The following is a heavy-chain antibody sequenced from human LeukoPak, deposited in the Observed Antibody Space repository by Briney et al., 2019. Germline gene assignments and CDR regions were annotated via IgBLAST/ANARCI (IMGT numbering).Heavy chain of an antibody. CDR2: INPSGGNT. D-gene: IGHD6-19*01. CDR1: GYTFTSYY. CDR3: AREGPGSGCFFDY. Sequence: AASVKVSCKASGYTFTSYYMHWLRQAPGQGLEWMGIINPSGGNTNYAQKFQGRVTMTRDTSTSTVFMEVNSLRSEDTAMYYCAREGPGSGCFFDYWGQGTLVTVSS. V-gene: IGHV1-46*01. J-gene: IGHJ4*02.